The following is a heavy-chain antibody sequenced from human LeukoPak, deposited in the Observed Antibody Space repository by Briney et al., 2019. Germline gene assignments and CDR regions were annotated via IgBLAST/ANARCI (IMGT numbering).Heavy chain of an antibody. CDR2: INHSGST. D-gene: IGHD3-10*01. V-gene: IGHV4-34*01. CDR3: ARGAYYYGSGSYRSQGY. J-gene: IGHJ4*02. Sequence: SETLSLTCAVYGGSFSGYYWSWIRQPPGKGLEWIGEINHSGSTNYNPSLKSRVTISVDTSKNQFSLKLSSVTAADTAAYYCARGAYYYGSGSYRSQGYWGQGTLVTVSS. CDR1: GGSFSGYY.